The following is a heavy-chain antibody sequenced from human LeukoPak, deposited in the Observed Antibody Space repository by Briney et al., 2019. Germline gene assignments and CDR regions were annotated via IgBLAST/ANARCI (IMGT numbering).Heavy chain of an antibody. CDR3: ARDYSGYGYYFDY. V-gene: IGHV4-31*03. CDR1: GGSISSGGYY. J-gene: IGHJ4*02. D-gene: IGHD5-12*01. CDR2: IYYSGNT. Sequence: TSETLSLTCTVSGGSISSGGYYWSWIRQHPGKGLEWIGYIYYSGNTYYNPSLKSRVTISVDRSKNQFSLKLSSVTAADTAVYYCARDYSGYGYYFDYWGQGTLVTVSP.